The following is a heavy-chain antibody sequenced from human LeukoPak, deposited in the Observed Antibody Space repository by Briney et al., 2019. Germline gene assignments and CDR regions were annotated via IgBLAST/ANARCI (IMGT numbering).Heavy chain of an antibody. Sequence: SETLSLTCSVSGGSISSSSYYWGWIRQPPGKGLEWIGNIYYSGSTYYNPSLNSRVTMSVDTSRNQFSLNLTSVTAADTAVYYSATVTPDWYFDLWGRGTLVTVSS. J-gene: IGHJ2*01. CDR1: GGSISSSSYY. CDR2: IYYSGST. CDR3: ATVTPDWYFDL. D-gene: IGHD4-17*01. V-gene: IGHV4-39*01.